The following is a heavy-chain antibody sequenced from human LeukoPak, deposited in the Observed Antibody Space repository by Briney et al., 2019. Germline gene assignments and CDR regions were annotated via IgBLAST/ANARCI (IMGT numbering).Heavy chain of an antibody. CDR1: GGCLSGFY. CDR3: ARGIVNTAAPGTFGY. V-gene: IGHV4-34*01. CDR2: INHSGST. J-gene: IGHJ4*02. Sequence: PSYTLSLTCPVYGGCLSGFYWSWIRQPPGKELEWIGEINHSGSTNYNPSLKSRVTISVDTSKNQFSPRLSSVAAADTAVYYCARGIVNTAAPGTFGYWGQGTLVTVSS. D-gene: IGHD6-13*01.